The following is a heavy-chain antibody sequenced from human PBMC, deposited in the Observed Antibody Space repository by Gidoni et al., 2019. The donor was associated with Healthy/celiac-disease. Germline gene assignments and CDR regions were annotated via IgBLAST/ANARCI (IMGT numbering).Heavy chain of an antibody. CDR2: ISYDGSNK. CDR3: AKEYYDSSGYPGAFDI. V-gene: IGHV3-30*18. J-gene: IGHJ3*02. D-gene: IGHD3-22*01. CDR1: GFTFCSYG. Sequence: QVQLVESGGGVVQPGGSLRLSCAASGFTFCSYGMHWVRQAPGKGLEWVAVISYDGSNKYYADSVKGRFTISRDNSKNTLYLQMNSLRAEDTAVYYCAKEYYDSSGYPGAFDIWGQRKMVTVSS.